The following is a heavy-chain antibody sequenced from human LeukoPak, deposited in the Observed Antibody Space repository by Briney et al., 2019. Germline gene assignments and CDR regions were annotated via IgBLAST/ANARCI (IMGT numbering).Heavy chain of an antibody. Sequence: SGPTLVNPTQTLTLACTFSGFSLSTSGMCVSWIRQPPGKALEWLARIDWDDDKYYSTSLETRLTISKDTSKNQVVLTMTNMDPVDTATYYCARIRYSSGWYAFDIWGQGTMVTVSS. CDR2: IDWDDDK. V-gene: IGHV2-70*11. CDR3: ARIRYSSGWYAFDI. CDR1: GFSLSTSGMC. D-gene: IGHD6-19*01. J-gene: IGHJ3*02.